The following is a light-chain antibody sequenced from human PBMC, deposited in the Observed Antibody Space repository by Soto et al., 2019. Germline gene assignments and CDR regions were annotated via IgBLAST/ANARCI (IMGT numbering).Light chain of an antibody. V-gene: IGKV1-5*01. CDR1: QTISRW. CDR3: HSRA. CDR2: DAS. J-gene: IGKJ5*01. Sequence: DPQMTQSPSTLSASLLGRVTVTCRASQTISRWLAWYQQKPGRAPKLLIYDASTLESGVPSRLSGSGSETEFTLTISRLQPDDFATYFCHSRAFGQGTRLEIK.